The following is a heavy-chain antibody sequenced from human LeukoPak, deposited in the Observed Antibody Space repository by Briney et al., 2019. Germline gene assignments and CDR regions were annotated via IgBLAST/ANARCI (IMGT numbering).Heavy chain of an antibody. CDR3: ARAQSRTRGYSYARGFDY. CDR1: GGSFSGYC. CDR2: INHSGST. D-gene: IGHD5-18*01. Sequence: SETLSLTCAVYGGSFSGYCWSWIRQPPGKGLEWIGEINHSGSTNYNPSLKSRVTISVDTSKNQFSLKLSSVTAADTAVYYCARAQSRTRGYSYARGFDYWGQGTLVTVSS. J-gene: IGHJ4*02. V-gene: IGHV4-34*01.